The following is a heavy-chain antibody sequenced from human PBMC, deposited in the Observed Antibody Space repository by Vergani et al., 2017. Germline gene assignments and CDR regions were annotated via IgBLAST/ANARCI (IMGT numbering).Heavy chain of an antibody. CDR2: ISVSGHTK. CDR1: GFTFSDSY. CDR3: ARDVVPGTLLLLDY. Sequence: QVQLVESAGGLVKPGGSLRLSCAASGFTFSDSYMTWIRQAPGKGLEWISYISVSGHTKYYADSVKGLFAMSRDNAKNSLYLQMNDLRVEDTAFYYCARDVVPGTLLLLDYWGQGTLISVSS. V-gene: IGHV3-11*04. D-gene: IGHD1-7*01. J-gene: IGHJ4*02.